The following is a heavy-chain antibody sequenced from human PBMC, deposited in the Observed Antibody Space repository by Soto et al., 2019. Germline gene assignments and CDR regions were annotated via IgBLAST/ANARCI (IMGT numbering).Heavy chain of an antibody. CDR3: ARWIQGSHAFEI. D-gene: IGHD5-18*01. J-gene: IGHJ3*02. CDR1: GDSVSTHSAA. CDR2: TYYRSKWYN. V-gene: IGHV6-1*01. Sequence: PSQTLSFISAISGDSVSTHSAAWHWIRQSQSRGLEWLGRTYYRSKWYNDYAVSVKSRITINPDTSKNQFSLQLNSVTPQHPAVYYCARWIQGSHAFEIWGQGIMVSVSS.